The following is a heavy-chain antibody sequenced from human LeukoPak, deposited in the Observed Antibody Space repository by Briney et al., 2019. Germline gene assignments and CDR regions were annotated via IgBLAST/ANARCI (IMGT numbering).Heavy chain of an antibody. D-gene: IGHD2-15*01. V-gene: IGHV3-48*02. CDR2: ISSSSSTI. CDR3: ARVFVGYCSGGSCPWDY. Sequence: GGSLRLSCAASGFTFSSYSMNWVRQAPGKGLEWVSYISSSSSTIYYADSVKGRLTISRDNAKNSLYLQMNSLRDEDMAVYYCARVFVGYCSGGSCPWDYWGQGTLVTVSS. CDR1: GFTFSSYS. J-gene: IGHJ4*02.